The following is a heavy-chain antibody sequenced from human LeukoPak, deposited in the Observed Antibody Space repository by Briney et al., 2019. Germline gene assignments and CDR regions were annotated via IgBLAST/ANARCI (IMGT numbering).Heavy chain of an antibody. CDR1: GFTFDDYA. V-gene: IGHV3-9*01. CDR3: ALGDSSGYHGFDY. Sequence: PGGSLRLSCAASGFTFDDYAMHWVRQAPGKGLEWVSGISWNSGSIGYADSVKGRFTISRDNAKNSLYLQMNSLRAEDTALYYCALGDSSGYHGFDYWGQGTLVTVSS. CDR2: ISWNSGSI. J-gene: IGHJ4*02. D-gene: IGHD3-22*01.